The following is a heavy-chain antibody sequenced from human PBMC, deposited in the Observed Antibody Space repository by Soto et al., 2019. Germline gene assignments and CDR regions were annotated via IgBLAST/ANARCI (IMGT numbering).Heavy chain of an antibody. CDR3: AKGGDIVVVPAALFDY. Sequence: GGSLRLSCAASGFTFSSYAMNWVRQAPGKGLEWVSAIRGSGGSTYYADSVKGRFTISRDNSKNTLYLQMNSLRAEDTAVYYCAKGGDIVVVPAALFDYWGQGTPVTVSS. V-gene: IGHV3-23*01. CDR2: IRGSGGST. J-gene: IGHJ4*02. D-gene: IGHD2-2*01. CDR1: GFTFSSYA.